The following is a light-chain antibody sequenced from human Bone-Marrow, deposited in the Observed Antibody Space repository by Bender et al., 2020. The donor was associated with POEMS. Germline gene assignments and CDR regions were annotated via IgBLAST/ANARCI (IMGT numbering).Light chain of an antibody. CDR2: INN. V-gene: IGLV1-44*01. CDR1: SSNIGTNP. Sequence: QSVLTQPPSASGTPGQRVTISCSGISSNIGTNPVNWYQQLPGTAPKLLIYINNQRPSGVPDRFSGSKSGTSASLAIRGLQAEDEADYYCAAWEDSLNGWVFGGGTKLTVL. CDR3: AAWEDSLNGWV. J-gene: IGLJ3*02.